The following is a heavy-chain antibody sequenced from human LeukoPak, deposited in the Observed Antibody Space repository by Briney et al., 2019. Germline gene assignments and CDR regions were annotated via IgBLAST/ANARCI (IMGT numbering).Heavy chain of an antibody. CDR1: GGSFSGYY. J-gene: IGHJ4*02. CDR3: ARGEYYYNSSGLDY. CDR2: INHSGST. Sequence: KPSETLSLTCAVYGGSFSGYYWSWIRQPPGKGLEWIGEINHSGSTNYNPSLKSRVTISVDTSKNQFSLKLSSVTAADTAVYYCARGEYYYNSSGLDYWGQGTLVTVSP. V-gene: IGHV4-34*01. D-gene: IGHD3-22*01.